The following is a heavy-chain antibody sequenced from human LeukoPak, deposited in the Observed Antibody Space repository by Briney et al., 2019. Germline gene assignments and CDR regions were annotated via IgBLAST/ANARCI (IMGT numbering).Heavy chain of an antibody. CDR2: ISYSGSA. D-gene: IGHD6-13*01. CDR3: ARHGSSYSFDC. V-gene: IGHV4-59*08. CDR1: GVSITNYY. Sequence: SETLSLTCTVSGVSITNYYWSWIRQPPGRGLEWIGYISYSGSANYSPPLKSRLTISVDTSKKQLSLRLTSVTAADTAVYYCARHGSSYSFDCWGQGTLVTVSS. J-gene: IGHJ4*02.